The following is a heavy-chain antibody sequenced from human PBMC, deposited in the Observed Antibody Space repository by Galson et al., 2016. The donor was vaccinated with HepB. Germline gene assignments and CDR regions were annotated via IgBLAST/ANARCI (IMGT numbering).Heavy chain of an antibody. J-gene: IGHJ5*02. CDR2: IYYSGNT. CDR3: ARERTFISP. V-gene: IGHV4-61*01. CDR1: GGSVRSATYY. D-gene: IGHD3-10*01. Sequence: SETLSLTCTVSGGSVRSATYYWSWIRQPPGKGLEWIGYIYYSGNTNYNPSLKSRVTISFDTSKNQFSLKLSSVTAADTALYSCARERTFISPWGQGALVTVSS.